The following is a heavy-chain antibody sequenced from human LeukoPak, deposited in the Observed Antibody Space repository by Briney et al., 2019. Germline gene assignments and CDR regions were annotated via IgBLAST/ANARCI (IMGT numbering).Heavy chain of an antibody. CDR3: ARTEYSSGWSTCDY. CDR2: ISPNSGGT. CDR1: GYTFTGYY. D-gene: IGHD6-19*01. J-gene: IGHJ4*02. Sequence: ASVKVSCKASGYTFTGYYMHWVRQAPGQGLEWMGWISPNSGGTNYAQKFQGRVTMTRDTSISTAYMELSRLRSDDTAVYYCARTEYSSGWSTCDYWGQGTLVTVSS. V-gene: IGHV1-2*02.